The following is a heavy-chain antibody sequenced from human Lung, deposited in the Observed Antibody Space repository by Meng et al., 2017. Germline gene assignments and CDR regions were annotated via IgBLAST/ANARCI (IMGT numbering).Heavy chain of an antibody. CDR3: ARDEDISAAGKLFGDY. CDR1: GYTFPDYW. V-gene: IGHV1-2*06. Sequence: QGQLVQSEAEVEKPGASVKVSCKASGYTFPDYWLHWVRRAPGQGLEWMGRINPKSGDTHYAQRFQGRVTMTGDTSISTAYMELSGLRSDDTAMYYCARDEDISAAGKLFGDYWGQGTLVTVSS. D-gene: IGHD6-13*01. J-gene: IGHJ4*02. CDR2: INPKSGDT.